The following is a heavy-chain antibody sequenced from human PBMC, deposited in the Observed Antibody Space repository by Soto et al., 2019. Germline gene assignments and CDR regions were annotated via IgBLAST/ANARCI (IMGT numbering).Heavy chain of an antibody. CDR1: GYTFTGYY. V-gene: IGHV1-2*04. CDR3: ARVNYYGSGNDYFYGMDF. Sequence: QVQLVQSGAEVKKPGASVKVSCKASGYTFTGYYIHWMRQAPGQGLEWMGWIHPDSGDTSYAQKFQGWVTMTRDTSISTAYLELSRLKSDDTAVYYCARVNYYGSGNDYFYGMDFWGHATTVTVSS. D-gene: IGHD3-10*01. CDR2: IHPDSGDT. J-gene: IGHJ6*02.